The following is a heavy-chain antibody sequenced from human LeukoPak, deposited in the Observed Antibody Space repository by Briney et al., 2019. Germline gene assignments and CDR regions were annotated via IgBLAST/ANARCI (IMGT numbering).Heavy chain of an antibody. D-gene: IGHD1-20*01. V-gene: IGHV3-23*01. CDR1: GFTFSNYA. CDR2: ISGSGGTT. Sequence: GGSLRLSCAASGFTFSNYAMNWVRQAPGKGLEWVSAISGSGGTTYYADSVKGRFTISRDNSKNTLYLQMNSLRAEDTAVYYCAKDSRITGTADYWGQGTLVTVSS. CDR3: AKDSRITGTADY. J-gene: IGHJ4*02.